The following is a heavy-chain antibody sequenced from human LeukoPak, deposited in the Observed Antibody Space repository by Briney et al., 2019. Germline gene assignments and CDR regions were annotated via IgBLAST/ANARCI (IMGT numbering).Heavy chain of an antibody. D-gene: IGHD3-22*01. Sequence: GASVKVSCKASGYTFNNYGITWVRQAPGQGLEWMGWISAYSGDKNYAQSLQGRVSMTTDTSASTAYMELRSLNSDDTAVYYCARASASPTNSNSYYFETTKKNAFDFWGQATMVTVSS. CDR2: ISAYSGDK. V-gene: IGHV1-18*01. CDR1: GYTFNNYG. CDR3: ARASASPTNSNSYYFETTKKNAFDF. J-gene: IGHJ3*01.